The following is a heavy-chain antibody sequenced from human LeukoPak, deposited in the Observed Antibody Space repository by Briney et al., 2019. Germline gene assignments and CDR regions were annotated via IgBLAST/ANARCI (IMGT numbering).Heavy chain of an antibody. CDR1: AASISNYY. CDR2: ISTSGST. D-gene: IGHD3-22*01. J-gene: IGHJ4*02. Sequence: PSVTLSLTCAVSAASISNYYWSWIRQAPGKGLEWIGYISTSGSTNYNPSLKSRVSISLDTSKNRFSLNLNFVTAADTAVYYCASPRSGYRYTFDYWGQGALVTVSS. V-gene: IGHV4-4*09. CDR3: ASPRSGYRYTFDY.